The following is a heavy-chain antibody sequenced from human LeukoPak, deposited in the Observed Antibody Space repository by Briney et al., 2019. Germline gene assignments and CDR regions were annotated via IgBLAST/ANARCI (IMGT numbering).Heavy chain of an antibody. V-gene: IGHV1-46*01. J-gene: IGHJ4*02. D-gene: IGHD3-22*01. CDR2: IYPRDGST. Sequence: ASVKVSCKASGYTFTSNYIHWVRQAPGQGLEWMGMIYPRDGSTSYAQKFQGRVTMTRDTSTSTVYMELSSLRSEDTAVYYCASTSSSGSMRGYYFDYWGQGTLVTVSS. CDR1: GYTFTSNY. CDR3: ASTSSSGSMRGYYFDY.